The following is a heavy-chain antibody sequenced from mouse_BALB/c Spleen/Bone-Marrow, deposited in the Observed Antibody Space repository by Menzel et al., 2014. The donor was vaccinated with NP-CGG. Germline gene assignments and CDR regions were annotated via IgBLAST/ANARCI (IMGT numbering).Heavy chain of an antibody. CDR3: ARELPRGFAY. CDR2: INPGSAGT. Sequence: VQLQQSGAELVRPGTSVKVSCKASGYAFTNYLIEWVKQRPGQGLEWIGMINPGSAGTNYNEKFKGKATLTADKSSSTAYMQRSSLTSDDSAVYFCARELPRGFAYWGQGTLVTVSA. CDR1: GYAFTNYL. D-gene: IGHD1-1*01. V-gene: IGHV1-54*03. J-gene: IGHJ3*01.